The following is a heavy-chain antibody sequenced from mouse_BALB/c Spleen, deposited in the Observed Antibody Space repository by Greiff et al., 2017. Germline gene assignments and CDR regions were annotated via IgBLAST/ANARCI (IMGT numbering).Heavy chain of an antibody. Sequence: QVQLKESGPGLVAPSQSLSITCTVSGFSLTSYGVHWVRQPPGKGLEWLGVIWAGGSTNYNSALMSRLSISKDNSKSQVFLKMNSLQTDDTAMYYCARDEGGSWYFDVWGAGTTVTVSS. V-gene: IGHV2-9*02. J-gene: IGHJ1*01. CDR2: IWAGGST. CDR3: ARDEGGSWYFDV. CDR1: GFSLTSYG.